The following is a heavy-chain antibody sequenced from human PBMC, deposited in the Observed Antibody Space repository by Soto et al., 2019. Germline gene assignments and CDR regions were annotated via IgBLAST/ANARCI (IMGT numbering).Heavy chain of an antibody. J-gene: IGHJ6*02. D-gene: IGHD3-22*01. CDR1: GGSISSSNW. Sequence: PSETLSLTCAVSGGSISSSNWWSWVRQPPGKGLEWIGEIYHSGSTNYNPSLKSRVTISVDKSKNQFSLKLSSVTAADTAAYYCARDGFGSGYWYYYYGMDVWGQGTTVTVSS. V-gene: IGHV4-4*02. CDR2: IYHSGST. CDR3: ARDGFGSGYWYYYYGMDV.